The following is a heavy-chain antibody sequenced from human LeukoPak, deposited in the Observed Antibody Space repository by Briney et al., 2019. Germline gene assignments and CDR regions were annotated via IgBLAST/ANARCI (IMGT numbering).Heavy chain of an antibody. CDR3: ARPAYYDFWSGYYPQGYYYYGMDV. J-gene: IGHJ6*02. V-gene: IGHV1-46*01. Sequence: KPGASVKVSCKASGYTFTSYYMHWVRQAPGQGLEWMGIINPSGGSTSYAQKFQGRVTMTRDTSTSTVYMELSSLRSDDTAVYYCARPAYYDFWSGYYPQGYYYYGMDVWGQGTTVTVSS. CDR2: INPSGGST. CDR1: GYTFTSYY. D-gene: IGHD3-3*01.